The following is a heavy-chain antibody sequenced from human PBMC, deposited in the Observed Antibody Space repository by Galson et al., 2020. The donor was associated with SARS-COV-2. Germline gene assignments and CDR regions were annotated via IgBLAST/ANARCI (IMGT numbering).Heavy chain of an antibody. V-gene: IGHV3-13*01. CDR3: ARGTMTTVTTLGYYYDMDV. Sequence: GGSLRLSCAASGFTFSSYDMHWVRQATGKGLEWVSAIGTAGDTYYPGSVKGRFTISRENAKNSLYLQMNSLRAGDTAVYYCARGTMTTVTTLGYYYDMDVWGKGTTVTVSS. D-gene: IGHD4-17*01. J-gene: IGHJ6*03. CDR2: IGTAGDT. CDR1: GFTFSSYD.